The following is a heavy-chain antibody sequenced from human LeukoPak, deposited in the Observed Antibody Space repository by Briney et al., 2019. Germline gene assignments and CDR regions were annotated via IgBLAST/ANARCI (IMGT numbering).Heavy chain of an antibody. V-gene: IGHV4-59*01. D-gene: IGHD5-24*01. CDR3: ATWRNWFDP. CDR1: GGSISSYY. J-gene: IGHJ5*02. CDR2: IYYSGST. Sequence: PSETLSLTCTVSGGSISSYYWSWIRQPPGKGLEWIGYIYYSGSTNYNPSLKSRVTILVDTSKNQFSLKLSSVTAADTAVYYCATWRNWFDPWGQGALVTVSS.